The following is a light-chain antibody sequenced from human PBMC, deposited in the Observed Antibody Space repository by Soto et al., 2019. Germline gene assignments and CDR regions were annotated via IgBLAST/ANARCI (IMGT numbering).Light chain of an antibody. CDR3: QQSYTAPVT. CDR1: QTINFY. CDR2: GAS. J-gene: IGKJ4*01. V-gene: IGKV1-39*01. Sequence: DIQMTQSPSSLSASVGDRVTITCRASQTINFYLNWYHQRPGNAPKLLVYGASRLQSGVPSRFSGSGSGTDFTLTISSLQPEDFATYYCQQSYTAPVTFGRGTKVDI.